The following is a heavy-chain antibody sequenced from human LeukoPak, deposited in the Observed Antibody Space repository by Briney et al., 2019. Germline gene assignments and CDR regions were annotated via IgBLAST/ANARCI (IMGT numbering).Heavy chain of an antibody. CDR3: ARGRSIAARPGYFQH. V-gene: IGHV1-46*01. J-gene: IGHJ1*01. Sequence: GASVKVSCKASGYTXTSYYMHGVRQAPGQGLEWMGIINPSGGSTSYAQKFQGRVTMTRDTSTSTVYMELNSLRSEDTAVYYCARGRSIAARPGYFQHWGQGTLVTVSS. CDR1: GYTXTSYY. D-gene: IGHD6-6*01. CDR2: INPSGGST.